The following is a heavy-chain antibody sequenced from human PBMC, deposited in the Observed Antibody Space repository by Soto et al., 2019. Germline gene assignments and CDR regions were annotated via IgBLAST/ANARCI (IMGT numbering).Heavy chain of an antibody. CDR1: GFTFTNYW. V-gene: IGHV3-7*04. D-gene: IGHD3-22*01. J-gene: IGHJ3*02. Sequence: GGSLRLSCAASGFTFTNYWMSWVRQAPGKGLEWVANIKPDGSEKFYVDSLKGRFTMSRDNAKNPLYLQMDGLRADDTAVYYCARGDYYDTSGPFSDAFDIWGQGTMVTVSS. CDR3: ARGDYYDTSGPFSDAFDI. CDR2: IKPDGSEK.